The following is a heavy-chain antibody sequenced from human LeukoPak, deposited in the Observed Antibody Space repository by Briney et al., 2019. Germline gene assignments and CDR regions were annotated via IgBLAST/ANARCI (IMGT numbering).Heavy chain of an antibody. Sequence: GGSLRLSCAASGFTFSSYGMHWVRQAPGKGLEWVAFIRYDGSNKYYADSVKGRFTISRDNSKNTLYLQMNSLRAEDTAVYYCAKYGGYCSSTSCYDVDYWGQGTLVTVSS. CDR1: GFTFSSYG. CDR3: AKYGGYCSSTSCYDVDY. CDR2: IRYDGSNK. D-gene: IGHD2-2*01. J-gene: IGHJ4*02. V-gene: IGHV3-30*02.